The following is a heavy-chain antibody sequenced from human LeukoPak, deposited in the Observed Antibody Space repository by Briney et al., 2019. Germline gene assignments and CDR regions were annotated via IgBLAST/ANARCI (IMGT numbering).Heavy chain of an antibody. D-gene: IGHD3-9*01. J-gene: IGHJ4*02. V-gene: IGHV1-8*01. CDR1: GYTYTSYD. CDR3: ARGAYYYDILTGYYY. Sequence: ASVKVSCKASGYTYTSYDINWVRQATGQGLEWMGWMNPNSGNTGYAQKFQGRVTMTRNTSISTAYMELSSLRSEDTAVYYCARGAYYYDILTGYYYWGQGTLVTVSS. CDR2: MNPNSGNT.